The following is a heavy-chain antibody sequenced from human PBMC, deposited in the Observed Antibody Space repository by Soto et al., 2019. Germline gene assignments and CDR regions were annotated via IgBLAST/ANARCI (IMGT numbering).Heavy chain of an antibody. J-gene: IGHJ4*02. CDR2: TSYDGNNK. CDR1: GFMFKSYV. Sequence: QLQLVESGGGVVQPGTYLRLCCTASGFMFKSYVMHWVRQAPGKGLEWVALTSYDGNNKYYGDSVKGRFTVSRDNSKNTLHLQMDSLRPEDTALYYCARWGTTGGFDLWGQGTLVSVSS. CDR3: ARWGTTGGFDL. D-gene: IGHD3-16*01. V-gene: IGHV3-30*19.